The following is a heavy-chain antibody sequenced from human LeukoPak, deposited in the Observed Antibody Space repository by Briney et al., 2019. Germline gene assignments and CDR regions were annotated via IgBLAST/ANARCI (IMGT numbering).Heavy chain of an antibody. D-gene: IGHD3-10*01. Sequence: AGGSLRLSCAASGFTFDDYAMNWVRQGPGQGLQWVSLIHNDGVTTYYADSVKGRFTISRDNSKNTLYLQVNILRAEDTAVYYCAKHRGVHPPYYLDVWGKGTTVTVSS. CDR1: GFTFDDYA. CDR2: IHNDGVTT. CDR3: AKHRGVHPPYYLDV. V-gene: IGHV3-23*01. J-gene: IGHJ6*03.